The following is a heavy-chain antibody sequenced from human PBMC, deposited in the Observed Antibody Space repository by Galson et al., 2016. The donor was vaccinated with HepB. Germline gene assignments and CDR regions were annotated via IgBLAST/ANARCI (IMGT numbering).Heavy chain of an antibody. Sequence: SLRLSCAASGFTFKTYAFHWVRQAPGKAPEWLAVISSDGGSQFYADSVRGRFTISRDNSKNTLFLHMGGLGPEDTAVYSCARGQTPTIIPNAFTLDSWGQGTLVAVSS. V-gene: IGHV3-30*15. CDR3: ARGQTPTIIPNAFTLDS. J-gene: IGHJ4*02. D-gene: IGHD5-24*01. CDR1: GFTFKTYA. CDR2: ISSDGGSQ.